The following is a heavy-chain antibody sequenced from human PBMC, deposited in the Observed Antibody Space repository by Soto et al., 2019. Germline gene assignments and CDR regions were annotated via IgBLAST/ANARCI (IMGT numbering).Heavy chain of an antibody. Sequence: PSETPSLTCTVSGGSISSDYWSWIRQPPGKGLEWIGYIYYSGSTNYNPSLKSRVTISVDTSKNQFSLKLSSVTAADTAVYYCAGEVPYYDFWSGYYSVLDYWGQGTLVTVSS. J-gene: IGHJ4*02. V-gene: IGHV4-59*01. CDR3: AGEVPYYDFWSGYYSVLDY. CDR1: GGSISSDY. CDR2: IYYSGST. D-gene: IGHD3-3*01.